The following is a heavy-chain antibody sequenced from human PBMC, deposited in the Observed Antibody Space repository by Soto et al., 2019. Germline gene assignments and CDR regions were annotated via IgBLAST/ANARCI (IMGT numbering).Heavy chain of an antibody. D-gene: IGHD3-16*02. V-gene: IGHV3-23*01. Sequence: PGGSLRLSCAASGFTFSSYAMSWVRQAPGKGLEWVSAISGSGSTFYADSVKGRFTISRDNSENTLYLQMNSLRAEDTAVYYCAKEKDYDYVWGSYRYTSDYWGQGTLVTVSS. CDR1: GFTFSSYA. CDR2: ISGSGST. J-gene: IGHJ4*02. CDR3: AKEKDYDYVWGSYRYTSDY.